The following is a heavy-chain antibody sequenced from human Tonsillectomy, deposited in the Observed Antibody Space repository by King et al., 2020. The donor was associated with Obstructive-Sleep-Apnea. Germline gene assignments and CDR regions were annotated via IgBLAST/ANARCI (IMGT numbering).Heavy chain of an antibody. CDR3: AGASGYDPLSLDS. CDR2: IYFVGST. J-gene: IGHJ4*02. D-gene: IGHD5-12*01. CDR1: GFTVSGDY. V-gene: IGHV3-66*01. Sequence: VQLVESGGGLVQPGGSLRLSCAASGFTVSGDYMSWVRQAPGKGLEWVSVIYFVGSTYYADSLKGRFTISSDNSKSTLYLQMNCLRVEDTAVYYCAGASGYDPLSLDSWGQGTLVTVSS.